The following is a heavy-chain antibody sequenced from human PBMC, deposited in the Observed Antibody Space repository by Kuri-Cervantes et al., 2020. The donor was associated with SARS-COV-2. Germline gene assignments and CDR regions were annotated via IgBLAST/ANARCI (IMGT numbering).Heavy chain of an antibody. CDR2: INPNSGGT. CDR1: GYTFTGYY. J-gene: IGHJ6*03. CDR3: ARRAYGEQVDYYYMDV. D-gene: IGHD4-17*01. Sequence: ASVKVSCKASGYTFTGYYMHWVRQAPGQGLEWMGWINPNSGGTNYAQKFQGWVTMTRDKSISTAFLQWSSLKASDTAMYYCARRAYGEQVDYYYMDVWGKGTTVTVSS. V-gene: IGHV1-2*04.